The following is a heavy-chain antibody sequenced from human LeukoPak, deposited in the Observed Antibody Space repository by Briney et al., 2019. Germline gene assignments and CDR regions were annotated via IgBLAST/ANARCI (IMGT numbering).Heavy chain of an antibody. CDR2: IYYSGST. CDR3: ARALRFLEWHDAFDI. V-gene: IGHV4-39*01. D-gene: IGHD3-3*01. J-gene: IGHJ3*02. CDR1: GGSISSSSYY. Sequence: PSETLSLTCTVSGGSISSSSYYWGWIRQPPGKGLEWIGSIYYSGSTYYNPSLKSRVTISVDTSKSLFSLKLSSVTAADTAVYYCARALRFLEWHDAFDIWGQGTMVTVSS.